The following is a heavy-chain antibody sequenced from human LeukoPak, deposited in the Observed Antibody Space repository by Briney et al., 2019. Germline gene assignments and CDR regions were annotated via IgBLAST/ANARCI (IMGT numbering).Heavy chain of an antibody. CDR3: ARDGGVVVPATSPDGFDP. J-gene: IGHJ5*02. Sequence: ASVKVSCKASGYTFTSYGISWVRQAPGQGLEWMGWISAYNGNTNFAQKLQGRVTMTTDTSTSTAYMELRSLRSDDTAVYYCARDGGVVVPATSPDGFDPWGQGTLVTDSS. CDR2: ISAYNGNT. CDR1: GYTFTSYG. V-gene: IGHV1-18*01. D-gene: IGHD2-2*01.